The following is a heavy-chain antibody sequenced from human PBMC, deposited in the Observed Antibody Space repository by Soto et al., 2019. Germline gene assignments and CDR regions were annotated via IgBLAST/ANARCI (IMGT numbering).Heavy chain of an antibody. Sequence: GGSLRLSCAASGFTFSSYWMHWVRQAPGKGLVWVSRINSDGSSTSYADSVKGRLTISRDNAKNTLYLQMNSLRAEDTAVYYCARDPVEEHLRYFDWDNWFDPWGQGTLVTVSS. D-gene: IGHD3-9*01. CDR2: INSDGSST. CDR1: GFTFSSYW. V-gene: IGHV3-74*01. CDR3: ARDPVEEHLRYFDWDNWFDP. J-gene: IGHJ5*02.